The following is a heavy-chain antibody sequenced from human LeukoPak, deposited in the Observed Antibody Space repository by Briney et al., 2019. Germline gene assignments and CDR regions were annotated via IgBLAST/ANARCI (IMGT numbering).Heavy chain of an antibody. CDR3: ARMGPPLRGVRYYYYMDV. D-gene: IGHD3-10*01. V-gene: IGHV4-59*01. J-gene: IGHJ6*03. Sequence: SETLSLTRNVSGGSISSYYWSWIRQPPGKGLEWIGYIYYSGSTNYNPSLKSRVTISVDTSKNQFSLKLTSVTAADTAVYYCARMGPPLRGVRYYYYMDVWGRGTTVTVSS. CDR1: GGSISSYY. CDR2: IYYSGST.